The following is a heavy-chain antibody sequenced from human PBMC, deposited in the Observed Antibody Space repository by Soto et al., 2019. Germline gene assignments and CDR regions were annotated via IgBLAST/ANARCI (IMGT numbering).Heavy chain of an antibody. CDR1: GGSFSGYS. CDR3: AGARFDSWSRIYYGLDV. J-gene: IGHJ6*02. V-gene: IGHV4-34*01. CDR2: INHSGTT. Sequence: SETLSLTCAVYGGSFSGYSWTWLRQPPGKGLEWIGEINHSGTTDYNPALKSRVTMSADTSKNQFSLRMTSVTAADTAVYYCAGARFDSWSRIYYGLDVWGQGTTVTVSS. D-gene: IGHD3-3*01.